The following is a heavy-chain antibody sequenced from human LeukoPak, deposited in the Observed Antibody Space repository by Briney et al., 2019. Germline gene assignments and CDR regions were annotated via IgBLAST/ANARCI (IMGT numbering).Heavy chain of an antibody. J-gene: IGHJ4*02. D-gene: IGHD1-26*01. V-gene: IGHV1-69*05. Sequence: SVKVSCKASGGTLSSYAISWVRQAPGQGLEWMGRIIPIFGTANYAQKFQGRVTITTDESTSTAYMELSSLRSEDTAVYYCASSSGSYGGGYYFDYWGQGTLVTVSS. CDR1: GGTLSSYA. CDR3: ASSSGSYGGGYYFDY. CDR2: IIPIFGTA.